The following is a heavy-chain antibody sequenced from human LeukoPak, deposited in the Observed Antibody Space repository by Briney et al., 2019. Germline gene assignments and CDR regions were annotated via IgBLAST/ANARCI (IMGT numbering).Heavy chain of an antibody. CDR3: ARGSGYVQLFDY. D-gene: IGHD5-12*01. CDR1: GGSISSSSYY. CDR2: IYYSGST. J-gene: IGHJ4*02. V-gene: IGHV4-39*01. Sequence: SETLSLTCTVSGGSISSSSYYWCWIRQPPGKGLEWIGSIYYSGSTYYNPSLKSRVTISVDTSKNQFSLTLSSVTAADTAVYYCARGSGYVQLFDYWGQGTLVTVSS.